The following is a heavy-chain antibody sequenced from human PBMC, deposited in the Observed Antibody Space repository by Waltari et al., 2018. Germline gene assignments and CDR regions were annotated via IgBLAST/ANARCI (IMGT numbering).Heavy chain of an antibody. D-gene: IGHD6-6*01. CDR2: IYHSGST. Sequence: QVQLQESGPGLVKPSGPLSLTCAVSGGSISSSNWSSWVRQPPGKGLEWIGEIYHSGSTNYNPSLKSRVTISVDKSKNQFSLKLSSVTAADTAVYYCAANPAGYSSSPWFDPWGQGTLVTVSS. V-gene: IGHV4-4*02. J-gene: IGHJ5*02. CDR1: GGSISSSNW. CDR3: AANPAGYSSSPWFDP.